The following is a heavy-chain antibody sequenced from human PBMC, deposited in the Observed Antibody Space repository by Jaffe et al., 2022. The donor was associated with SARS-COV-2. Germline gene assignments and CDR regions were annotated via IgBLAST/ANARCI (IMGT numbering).Heavy chain of an antibody. CDR1: GGSISSGSYY. CDR2: IYTSGST. Sequence: QVQLQESGPGLVKPSQTLSLTCTVSGGSISSGSYYWSWIRQPAGKGLEWIGRIYTSGSTNYNPSLKSRVTISVDTSKNQFSLKLSSVTAADTAVYYCARYDGRGLGYWGQGTLVTVSS. CDR3: ARYDGRGLGY. D-gene: IGHD3-10*02. V-gene: IGHV4-61*02. J-gene: IGHJ4*02.